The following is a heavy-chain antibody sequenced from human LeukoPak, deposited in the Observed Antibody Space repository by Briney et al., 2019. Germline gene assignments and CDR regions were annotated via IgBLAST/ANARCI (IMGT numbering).Heavy chain of an antibody. CDR2: IYYSGST. Sequence: SETLSLTCTVSGGSVNTGSYYWSWIRQPPGKGLEWIGYIYYSGSTNYNPSLKSRVTISVDTSKNQFSLKLSSVTAADTAVYYCARVRSIAAAGTGEYFDYWGQGTLVTVSS. CDR3: ARVRSIAAAGTGEYFDY. D-gene: IGHD6-13*01. CDR1: GGSVNTGSYY. V-gene: IGHV4-61*01. J-gene: IGHJ4*02.